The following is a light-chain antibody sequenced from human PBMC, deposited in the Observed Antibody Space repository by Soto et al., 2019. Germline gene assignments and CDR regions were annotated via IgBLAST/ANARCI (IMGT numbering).Light chain of an antibody. CDR2: AAS. J-gene: IGKJ1*01. Sequence: DIQMTQSPSSLSASVGDRVTITCRASLSISNDLNWYQQKPGKAPKLLIYAASSLQSGFPSRFSGSGSGTDFTLTVSSLQPEDFATYYCQQSYSTAWAFGPGTKVALK. CDR1: LSISND. CDR3: QQSYSTAWA. V-gene: IGKV1-39*01.